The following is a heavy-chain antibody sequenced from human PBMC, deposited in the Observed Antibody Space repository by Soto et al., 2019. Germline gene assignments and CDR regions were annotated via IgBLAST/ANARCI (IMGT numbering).Heavy chain of an antibody. J-gene: IGHJ6*02. CDR2: ISSSRSTI. CDR1: GFTFSSYS. V-gene: IGHV3-48*02. CDR3: ARPEYSSSSYGMDV. Sequence: EVQLVESGGGLVQPGGSLRLSCAASGFTFSSYSMNWFRQAPGKGLEWVSYISSSRSTIYYADSVKGRFTISRDNAKNSLYLQMNSLRDEDTAVYYCARPEYSSSSYGMDVWGQGTTVTVSS. D-gene: IGHD6-6*01.